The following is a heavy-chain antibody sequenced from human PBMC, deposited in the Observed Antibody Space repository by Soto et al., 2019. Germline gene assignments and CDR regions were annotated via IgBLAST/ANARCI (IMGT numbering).Heavy chain of an antibody. CDR1: GGSISSSNW. Sequence: SETLSLTCAVSGGSISSSNWWSWVRQPPGKGLEWIGEIYHSGSTNYNPSLKSRVTISVDTSKNQFSLKLSSVTAADTAVYYCATFSHYDILTGYYYGMDVWGQGTTVTVFS. CDR2: IYHSGST. V-gene: IGHV4-4*02. D-gene: IGHD3-9*01. J-gene: IGHJ6*02. CDR3: ATFSHYDILTGYYYGMDV.